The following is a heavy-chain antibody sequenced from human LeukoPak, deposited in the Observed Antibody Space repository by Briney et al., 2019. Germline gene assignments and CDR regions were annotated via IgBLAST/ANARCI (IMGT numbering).Heavy chain of an antibody. D-gene: IGHD3-3*01. CDR2: IWFDGGNK. CDR3: ARDGGYDFWSGYLDY. Sequence: GGSLRLSCAASGFTFRTYGMHWVRQAPGKGLEWVALIWFDGGNKYHADSVKGRFTISRDNSKNTLYLQMNSLRAEDTAVYYCARDGGYDFWSGYLDYWGQGTLVTVSS. V-gene: IGHV3-33*01. J-gene: IGHJ4*02. CDR1: GFTFRTYG.